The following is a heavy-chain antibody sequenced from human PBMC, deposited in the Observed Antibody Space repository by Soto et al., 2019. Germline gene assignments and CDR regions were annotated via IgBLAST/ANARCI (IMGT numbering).Heavy chain of an antibody. CDR1: GFTFSSYG. CDR2: ISYDGSNK. V-gene: IGHV3-30*03. Sequence: QVQLVESGGGVVQPGRSLRLSCAASGFTFSSYGMHWVRQAPGKGLEWVAVISYDGSNKYYADSVKGRFTISRDNXKNTLYLQMNSLRAEDTAVYYCAIHYYDSSGPFDYWGQGTLVTVSS. D-gene: IGHD3-22*01. J-gene: IGHJ4*02. CDR3: AIHYYDSSGPFDY.